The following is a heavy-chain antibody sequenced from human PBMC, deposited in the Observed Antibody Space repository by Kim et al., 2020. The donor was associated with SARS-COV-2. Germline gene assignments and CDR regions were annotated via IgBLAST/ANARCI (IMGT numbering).Heavy chain of an antibody. D-gene: IGHD5-12*01. Sequence: SVKVSCKASGGTFSSYAISWVRQAPGQGLEWMGGIIPIFGTANYAQKFQGRVTITADESTSTAYMELSSLRSEDTAVYYCGIGGYDSPYCYYGMDVWGQGTTVTVSS. CDR3: GIGGYDSPYCYYGMDV. CDR2: IIPIFGTA. J-gene: IGHJ6*02. V-gene: IGHV1-69*13. CDR1: GGTFSSYA.